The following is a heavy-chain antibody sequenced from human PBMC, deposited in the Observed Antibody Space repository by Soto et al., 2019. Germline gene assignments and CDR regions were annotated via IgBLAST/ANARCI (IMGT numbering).Heavy chain of an antibody. CDR1: GYTFTSYD. J-gene: IGHJ6*02. CDR2: MNPNSGNT. V-gene: IGHV1-8*01. Sequence: QVQLVQSGAEVKKPGASVKVSCKASGYTFTSYDINWVRQATGQGLEWMGWMNPNSGNTGYAQKFHGRVTMDRNTSISPAYSELSSLRSEATALYYCASLPCANYCYYGMHVCGQGTTVPVAS. CDR3: ASLPCANYCYYGMHV.